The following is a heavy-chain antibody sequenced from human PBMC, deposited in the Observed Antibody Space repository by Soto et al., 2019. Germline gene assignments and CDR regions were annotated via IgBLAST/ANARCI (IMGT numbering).Heavy chain of an antibody. CDR3: ARGGRRSPAMDV. CDR1: GGSISSGGYY. V-gene: IGHV4-31*03. CDR2: IYYSGST. Sequence: QVQLQESGPGLVRPSQTLSLTCTVSGGSISSGGYYWSWIRQHPGKGLEWIGYIYYSGSTYYNPSLKSRVTTSVDTSKNQFSLKLSSVTAADTAVYYCARGGRRSPAMDVWGQGTTVTVSS. J-gene: IGHJ6*02.